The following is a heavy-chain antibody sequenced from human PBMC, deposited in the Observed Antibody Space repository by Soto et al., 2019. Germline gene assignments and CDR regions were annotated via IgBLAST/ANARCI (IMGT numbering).Heavy chain of an antibody. CDR2: IYWDDDK. CDR3: AHKASSGSFAHYGMGV. J-gene: IGHJ6*02. Sequence: QITLKESGPPLAKPTQTLTLTCSFSGFSLSTSGVGVGWIRQPPGKALEWLALIYWDDDKRYSPFLKSRLTITKDTSKNQVVLTMTNLDPVDTATYYCAHKASSGSFAHYGMGVWGQGTTVTVSS. CDR1: GFSLSTSGVG. D-gene: IGHD3-10*01. V-gene: IGHV2-5*02.